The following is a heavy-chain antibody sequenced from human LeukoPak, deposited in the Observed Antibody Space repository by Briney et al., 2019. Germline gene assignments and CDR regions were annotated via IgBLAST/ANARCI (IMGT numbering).Heavy chain of an antibody. J-gene: IGHJ4*02. CDR3: ARDSRPSYDSSGYYYPGDY. CDR2: INPSGGST. Sequence: GASVKVSCKASGYTFTSYYMHWVRQAPGQGLEWMGIINPSGGSTSYAQKFQGRVTMTRDTSTSTVYMELSSLRSEDTAVYYCARDSRPSYDSSGYYYPGDYWGQGTLVTVSS. V-gene: IGHV1-46*01. D-gene: IGHD3-22*01. CDR1: GYTFTSYY.